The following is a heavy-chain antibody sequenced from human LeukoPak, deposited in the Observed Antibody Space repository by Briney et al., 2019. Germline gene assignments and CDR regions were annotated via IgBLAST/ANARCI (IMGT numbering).Heavy chain of an antibody. Sequence: GRSLRLSCAASGFTFSSYGMHWVRQAPGKGLEWVAVISYDGSNKYYADSVKGRFTISRDNSKNTLYLQMNSLRAEDTAVYYCARDPRRGYYDSSGYYDYWGQGTLVTVSS. CDR3: ARDPRRGYYDSSGYYDY. V-gene: IGHV3-30*19. J-gene: IGHJ4*02. CDR1: GFTFSSYG. D-gene: IGHD3-22*01. CDR2: ISYDGSNK.